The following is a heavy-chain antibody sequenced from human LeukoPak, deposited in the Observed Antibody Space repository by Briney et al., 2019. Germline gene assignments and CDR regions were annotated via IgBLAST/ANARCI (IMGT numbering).Heavy chain of an antibody. CDR1: GFTFSSYG. CDR2: ISYDGSNK. D-gene: IGHD4-17*01. V-gene: IGHV3-30*18. Sequence: GGSLRLSCAASGFTFSSYGIHWVRQAPGKGLEWVAVISYDGSNKYYADSVKGRFTISRDNSKNTLYLQMNSLRAEDTAVYYCAKDRDMTTDYGMDVWGKGTTVTVFS. J-gene: IGHJ6*04. CDR3: AKDRDMTTDYGMDV.